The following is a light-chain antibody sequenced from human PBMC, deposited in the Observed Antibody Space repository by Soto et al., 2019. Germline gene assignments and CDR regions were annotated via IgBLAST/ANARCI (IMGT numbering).Light chain of an antibody. J-gene: IGKJ3*01. CDR1: QSVLYTSNNKNH. CDR2: WAS. CDR3: HQFYSIPIT. V-gene: IGKV4-1*01. Sequence: DIVMTQSPDSLAVSLGERATINCKSSQSVLYTSNNKNHLAWYQQKPGQPPKLLIYWASTRESGVPDRFSGSASGTDFTLTISSLQAEDVAVYYCHQFYSIPITFGPGTKVDI.